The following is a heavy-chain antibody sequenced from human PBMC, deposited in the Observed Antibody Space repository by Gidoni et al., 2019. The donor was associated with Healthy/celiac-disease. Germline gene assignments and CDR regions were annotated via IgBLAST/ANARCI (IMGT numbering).Heavy chain of an antibody. CDR1: GFTFSSYA. Sequence: EVQLLESGGGLVHPGGSLRLSCAASGFTFSSYAMSWVRQAPGKGLEWVSAISGSGGSTYYADSVKGRFTISRDNSKNTLYLQMNSLRAEDTAVYYCAKDPRGMTTDNYGMDVWGQGTTVTVSS. D-gene: IGHD4-17*01. J-gene: IGHJ6*02. CDR2: ISGSGGST. V-gene: IGHV3-23*01. CDR3: AKDPRGMTTDNYGMDV.